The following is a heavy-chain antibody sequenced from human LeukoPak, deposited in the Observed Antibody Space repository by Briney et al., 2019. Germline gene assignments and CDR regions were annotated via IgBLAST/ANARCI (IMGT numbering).Heavy chain of an antibody. V-gene: IGHV4-59*01. CDR2: IYYSGST. J-gene: IGHJ4*02. Sequence: SETLSLTCTVSGGSISSYYWSWIRQPPGKGLEWIGNIYYSGSTNYNPSLKSRVTISVDTSKNQFSLKLSSSTASGTAVYYCARAPSGYSCGTFDYWGQGTLVTVSS. CDR3: ARAPSGYSCGTFDY. D-gene: IGHD5-18*01. CDR1: GGSISSYY.